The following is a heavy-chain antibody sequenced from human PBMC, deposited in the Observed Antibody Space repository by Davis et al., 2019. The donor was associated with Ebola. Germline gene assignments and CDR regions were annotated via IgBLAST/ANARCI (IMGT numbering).Heavy chain of an antibody. J-gene: IGHJ4*02. CDR2: MNPNSGNT. V-gene: IGHV1-8*01. CDR1: GYTFTSYD. Sequence: ASVKVSCKASGYTFTSYDINWVRQATGQGLEWMGWMNPNSGNTGYAQKFQGRVTMTRNTSISTAYMELSSLRSEDTAVYYCAKYRVAGTRAPVDYWGQGTLVTVSS. CDR3: AKYRVAGTRAPVDY. D-gene: IGHD1-7*01.